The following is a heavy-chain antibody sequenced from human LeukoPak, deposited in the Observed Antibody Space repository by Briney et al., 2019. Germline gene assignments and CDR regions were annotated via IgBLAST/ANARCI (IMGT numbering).Heavy chain of an antibody. CDR1: GFTFSSYS. CDR2: ISSSSSYI. V-gene: IGHV3-21*04. J-gene: IGHJ4*02. CDR3: AKDLWFGELPSPFDY. Sequence: GGSLRLSCAASGFTFSSYSMNWVRQAPGKGLEWVSSISSSSSYIYYADSVKGRFTISRDNAKNSLYLQMNSLRAEDTAVYYCAKDLWFGELPSPFDYWGQGTLVTVSS. D-gene: IGHD3-10*01.